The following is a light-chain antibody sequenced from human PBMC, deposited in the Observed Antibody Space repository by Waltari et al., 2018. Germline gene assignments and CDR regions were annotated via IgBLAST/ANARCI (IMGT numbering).Light chain of an antibody. CDR1: SSDIGKYNY. CDR3: TSFTSSNTYV. Sequence: QSALTQPASVSGSPGQSITISCSGTSSDIGKYNYVSWFQQNPGKAPKLMIYDVSNRPSGVSDRFSGSKSGNTASLTISGLQTEDESDYYCTSFTSSNTYVFGTGTKVTVL. CDR2: DVS. V-gene: IGLV2-14*03. J-gene: IGLJ1*01.